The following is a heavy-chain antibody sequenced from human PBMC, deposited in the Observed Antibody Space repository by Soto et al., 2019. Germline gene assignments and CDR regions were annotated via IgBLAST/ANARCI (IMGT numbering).Heavy chain of an antibody. CDR2: INDSGST. V-gene: IGHV4-34*01. CDR3: ARGLILWYWELSRRGDHYYYMDV. Sequence: QVQLQQWGTGLLKPSETLSLTCAVYGGSFSGYYWSWIRQPPGKGLEWIGEINDSGSTNYNPSLKSRVTISVDTSKDQFSLKLSSVTAADKAVYYCARGLILWYWELSRRGDHYYYMDVWGKGTTVTVSS. D-gene: IGHD3-10*01. J-gene: IGHJ6*03. CDR1: GGSFSGYY.